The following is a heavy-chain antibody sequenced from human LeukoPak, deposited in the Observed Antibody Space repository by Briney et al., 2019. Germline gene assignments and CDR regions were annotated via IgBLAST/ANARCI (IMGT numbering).Heavy chain of an antibody. J-gene: IGHJ4*02. Sequence: SETLSLTCTVSGGSISTYYWNWIRQPAGKGLEWNGRIYTSGSTNYNPSLKSRVSMSVDTSKNQFSLKLSSVTAADTAVYYCARGKVVAGTPGQNSWDSWGQGTLVTVSS. D-gene: IGHD6-19*01. CDR1: GGSISTYY. V-gene: IGHV4-4*07. CDR3: ARGKVVAGTPGQNSWDS. CDR2: IYTSGST.